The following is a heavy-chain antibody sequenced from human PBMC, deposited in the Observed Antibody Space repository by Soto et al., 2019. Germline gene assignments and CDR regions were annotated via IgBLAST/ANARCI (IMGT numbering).Heavy chain of an antibody. CDR2: ISYDGSNK. D-gene: IGHD3-9*01. CDR3: AKSHGWGYFDWFPNENYYFDY. V-gene: IGHV3-30*18. CDR1: GFTFSSYG. J-gene: IGHJ4*02. Sequence: GGSLRLSCAASGFTFSSYGMHWVRQAPGKGLEWVAVISYDGSNKYYADSVKGRFTISRDNSKNTLYLQMNSLRAEDTAVYYCAKSHGWGYFDWFPNENYYFDYWGQGTLVTVSS.